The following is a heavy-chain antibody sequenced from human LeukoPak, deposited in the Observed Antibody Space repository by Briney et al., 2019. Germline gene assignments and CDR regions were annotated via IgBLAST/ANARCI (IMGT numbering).Heavy chain of an antibody. CDR1: GFSITTGHF. Sequence: SETLSLTCAVSGFSITTGHFWGWIRQPPGKGLDWIGGIYHTGETHYNPSLKSRVTISVDTSKNEFSLKVNSVTAADTAVYYCARGGGSSSWSPIDYWGQGTLVTVSS. D-gene: IGHD6-13*01. J-gene: IGHJ4*02. CDR3: ARGGGSSSWSPIDY. CDR2: IYHTGET. V-gene: IGHV4-38-2*01.